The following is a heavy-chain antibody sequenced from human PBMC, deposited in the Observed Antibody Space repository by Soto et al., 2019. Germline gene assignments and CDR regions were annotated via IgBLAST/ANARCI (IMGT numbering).Heavy chain of an antibody. V-gene: IGHV4-31*03. CDR2: IYYSGST. D-gene: IGHD6-13*01. J-gene: IGHJ5*02. CDR1: GGSISSGGYY. CDR3: ARGIAAAGTNWFDP. Sequence: SETLSLTCTVSGGSISSGGYYWSWIRQHPGKGLEWIGYIYYSGSTYYNPSLKSRVTISVDTSKNQFSLKLSSVTAADTALYYCARGIAAAGTNWFDPWGQGTLVTVSS.